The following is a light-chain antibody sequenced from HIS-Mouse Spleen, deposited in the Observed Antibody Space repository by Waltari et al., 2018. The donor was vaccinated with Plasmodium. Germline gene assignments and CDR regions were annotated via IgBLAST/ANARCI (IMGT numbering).Light chain of an antibody. Sequence: IQMTQSPSSLSASVRNRVTITCQASQDRSNYLNWYQQKPGKAPKLLIYDASNLETGVPSRFSGSRSGTDFTFTISSLQPEDIATYYCQQYDNLPPLFTFGPGTKVDIK. CDR3: QQYDNLPPLFT. J-gene: IGKJ3*01. CDR1: QDRSNY. V-gene: IGKV1-33*01. CDR2: DAS.